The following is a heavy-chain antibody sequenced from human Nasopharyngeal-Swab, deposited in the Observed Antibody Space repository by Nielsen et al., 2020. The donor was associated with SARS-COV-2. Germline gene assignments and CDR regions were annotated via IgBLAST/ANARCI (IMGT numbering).Heavy chain of an antibody. J-gene: IGHJ4*02. CDR2: IYPGDSDT. CDR1: GYTFTNSW. D-gene: IGHD2-15*01. Sequence: GASLKISCTGFGYTFTNSWIGWGRQMPGKGLEWVGIIYPGDSDTRYSPSFQGQVIISADKSVNTTYLQWSRLKDSDSAIYYCATTYCSAYTCYSFDNWGLGTLVTVSS. CDR3: ATTYCSAYTCYSFDN. V-gene: IGHV5-51*01.